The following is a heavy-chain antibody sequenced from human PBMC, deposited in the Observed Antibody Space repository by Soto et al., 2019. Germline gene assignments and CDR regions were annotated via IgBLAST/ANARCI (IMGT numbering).Heavy chain of an antibody. D-gene: IGHD5-12*01. CDR2: ISGSGAST. Sequence: PGGSLRLSCAASGFTFSNYAMSWVRQTPGKGLEWVSAISGSGASTYYADSVRGRFTISRDNSKNTLYLHMNSLRAEDRAVYYCAKDISAGGLIVATSAFDIWGQGTMVTVSS. V-gene: IGHV3-23*01. J-gene: IGHJ3*02. CDR1: GFTFSNYA. CDR3: AKDISAGGLIVATSAFDI.